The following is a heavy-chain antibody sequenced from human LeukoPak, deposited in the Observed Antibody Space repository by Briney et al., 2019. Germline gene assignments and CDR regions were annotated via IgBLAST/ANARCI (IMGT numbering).Heavy chain of an antibody. CDR3: ARDERSSWYPNWFDP. V-gene: IGHV1-3*01. J-gene: IGHJ5*02. Sequence: ASVKVSCKASGYTFTSYAMHWVRQAPGQRLEWMGWINAGNGNTKYSQKFQGRVTITRDTSASTAYMELNSLRSEDTAVYYCARDERSSWYPNWFDPWGQGTLVTVSS. D-gene: IGHD6-13*01. CDR1: GYTFTSYA. CDR2: INAGNGNT.